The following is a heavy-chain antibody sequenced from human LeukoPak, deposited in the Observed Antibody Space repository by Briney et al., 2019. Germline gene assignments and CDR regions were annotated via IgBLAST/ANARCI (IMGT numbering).Heavy chain of an antibody. J-gene: IGHJ1*01. CDR1: GYTFTSYD. CDR3: ASKSGYDFWSGYYAAAGAEYFQH. D-gene: IGHD3-3*01. CDR2: INPNSGGT. Sequence: GASVKVSCKASGYTFTSYDINWVRQATGQGLEWMGWINPNSGGTNYAQKFQGRVTMTRDTSISTAYMELSRLRSDDTAVYYCASKSGYDFWSGYYAAAGAEYFQHWGQGTLVTVSS. V-gene: IGHV1-2*02.